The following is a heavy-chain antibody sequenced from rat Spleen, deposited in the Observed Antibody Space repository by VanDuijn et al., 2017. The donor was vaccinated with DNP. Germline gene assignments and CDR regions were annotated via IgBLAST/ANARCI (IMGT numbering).Heavy chain of an antibody. V-gene: IGHV5S11*01. CDR3: ARVQLGYYALDA. CDR2: ISTGGGNT. CDR1: GFTFRDYY. Sequence: EVQLVESGGGLVQPGRSLKLSCAASGFTFRDYYMAWVRQAPTKGLEWVASISTGGGNTYYRDSVKGRFTISRDNAKSTLYLQMDSLRSEETATYYCARVQLGYYALDAWGQGTSVTVSS. J-gene: IGHJ4*01. D-gene: IGHD5-1*01.